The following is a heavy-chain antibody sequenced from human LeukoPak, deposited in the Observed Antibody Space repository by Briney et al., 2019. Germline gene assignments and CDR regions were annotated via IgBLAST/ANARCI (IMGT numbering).Heavy chain of an antibody. D-gene: IGHD4-23*01. CDR2: IGVAGGNT. CDR1: GFTFSNSA. CDR3: AAEIYGGNTDCCTFDF. J-gene: IGHJ3*01. Sequence: ASVKVSCKASGFTFSNSAIQWVRQARGQRLEWIGWIGVAGGNTNYAQPLQGRITITRDMSTSTAYMELTSLRSDKTVEYYCAAEIYGGNTDCCTFDFWGPGTPVTVSS. V-gene: IGHV1-58*02.